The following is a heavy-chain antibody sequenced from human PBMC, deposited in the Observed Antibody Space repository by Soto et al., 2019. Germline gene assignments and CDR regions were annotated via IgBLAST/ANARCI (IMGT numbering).Heavy chain of an antibody. Sequence: LEIRSLACSVCGASIRSYYWSWMRQRPGKGMEWIGYIYYSGSTNYNPSLKSRVTISVDTSTNQFSMKLRAGKAADTAVYYCARVGVVAATPGWLDPRVQGTLVPVS. CDR3: ARVGVVAATPGWLDP. D-gene: IGHD2-15*01. CDR1: GASIRSYY. V-gene: IGHV4-59*01. CDR2: IYYSGST. J-gene: IGHJ5*02.